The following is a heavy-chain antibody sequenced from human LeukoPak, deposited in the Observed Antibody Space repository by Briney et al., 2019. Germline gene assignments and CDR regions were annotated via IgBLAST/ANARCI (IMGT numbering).Heavy chain of an antibody. J-gene: IGHJ4*02. CDR3: ARESREDSWTFDY. CDR1: GGSISSYY. Sequence: ASETLSLTCTVSGGSISSYYWSWIRQPPGKGLEWIGYIYYSGSTNYNPSLKSRVTISVDTSKNQFSLKLSSVTAADTAVYYCARESREDSWTFDYWGQGTLVTVSS. V-gene: IGHV4-59*01. CDR2: IYYSGST. D-gene: IGHD3/OR15-3a*01.